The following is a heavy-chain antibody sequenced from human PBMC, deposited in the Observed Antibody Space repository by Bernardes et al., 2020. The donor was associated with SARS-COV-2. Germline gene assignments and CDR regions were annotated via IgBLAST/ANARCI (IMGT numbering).Heavy chain of an antibody. J-gene: IGHJ4*02. CDR2: IYYSGST. CDR3: VKTDCRSTVCRRFDY. CDR1: GGSISSYY. Sequence: SETLSLTCTVSGGSISSYYWSWIRQPPGKGLEWIGYIYYSGSTNYNPSLKSRVTISVDTSKNQFSLKLSSVTAADTAVYYCVKTDCRSTVCRRFDYWGQGTLVTVSP. D-gene: IGHD2-2*01. V-gene: IGHV4-59*08.